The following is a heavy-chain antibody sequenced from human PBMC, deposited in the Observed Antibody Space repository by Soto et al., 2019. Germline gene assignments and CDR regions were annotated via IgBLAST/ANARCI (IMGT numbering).Heavy chain of an antibody. J-gene: IGHJ4*02. CDR2: ISAYNGNT. CDR3: ARVAYYDILTGYYGGLDY. D-gene: IGHD3-9*01. V-gene: IGHV1-18*01. Sequence: ASVKVSCKASGYTFTSYGISGVRQAPGQGLEWMGWISAYNGNTNYAQKLQGRVTMTTDTSTSTAYMELRSLRSDDTAVYYCARVAYYDILTGYYGGLDYWGQGTLVTVSS. CDR1: GYTFTSYG.